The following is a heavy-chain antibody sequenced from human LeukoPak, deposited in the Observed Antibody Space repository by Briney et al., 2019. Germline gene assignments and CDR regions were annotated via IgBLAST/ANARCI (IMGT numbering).Heavy chain of an antibody. CDR3: VRGAARAYYMDV. Sequence: GGSLRLSCAASGFTFSNYWLHWVRQAPGKGLVWVSRVNSDGTTTNYADSVKGRLTISRDNTKTTLYLQMNSLRAEDTAVYYCVRGAARAYYMDVWGKGTTVTVSS. CDR1: GFTFSNYW. CDR2: VNSDGTTT. V-gene: IGHV3-74*01. D-gene: IGHD6-6*01. J-gene: IGHJ6*03.